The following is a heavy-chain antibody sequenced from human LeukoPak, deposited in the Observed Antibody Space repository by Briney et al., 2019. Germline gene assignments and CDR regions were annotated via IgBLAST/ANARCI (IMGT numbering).Heavy chain of an antibody. CDR3: ARENIAVAGTFDP. Sequence: ASVKVSCMASGYTFTGYYMHWVRQAPGQGLEWMGWINPNSGGTNYAQKFQGRVTMTRDTSISTAYMELSRLRSDDTAVYYCARENIAVAGTFDPWGQGTLVTVSS. J-gene: IGHJ5*02. CDR1: GYTFTGYY. D-gene: IGHD6-19*01. CDR2: INPNSGGT. V-gene: IGHV1-2*02.